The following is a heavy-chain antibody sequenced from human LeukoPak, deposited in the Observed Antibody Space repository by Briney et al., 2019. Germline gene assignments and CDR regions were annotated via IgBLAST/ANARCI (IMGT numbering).Heavy chain of an antibody. Sequence: SETLSLTCAVSGGSFSGYYWTWIRQPPGKGLEWIGEINHSGSANYNPSLKSRVTISLDTSKNQFSLNLSSVTAADTAVYYCARIMTTVTTAEAFDIWGQGTMVTVSS. V-gene: IGHV4-34*01. CDR2: INHSGSA. D-gene: IGHD4-17*01. CDR1: GGSFSGYY. CDR3: ARIMTTVTTAEAFDI. J-gene: IGHJ3*02.